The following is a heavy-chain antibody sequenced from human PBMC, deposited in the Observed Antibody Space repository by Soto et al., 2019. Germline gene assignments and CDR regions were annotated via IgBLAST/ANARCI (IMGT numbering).Heavy chain of an antibody. J-gene: IGHJ5*02. V-gene: IGHV3-48*04. Sequence: HPGGSLRLSCAASGFTSSSYSMNWVRQAPGKGLEWVSYISSSSSTIYYADSVKGRFTISRDNAKNSLYLQMNSLRAEDTAVYYCARPPRGYSYGSFDPWGQGTLVTVSS. CDR2: ISSSSSTI. D-gene: IGHD5-18*01. CDR1: GFTSSSYS. CDR3: ARPPRGYSYGSFDP.